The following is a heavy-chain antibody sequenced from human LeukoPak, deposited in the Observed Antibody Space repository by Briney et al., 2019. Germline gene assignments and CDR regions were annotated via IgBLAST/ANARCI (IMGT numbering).Heavy chain of an antibody. V-gene: IGHV3-30*04. D-gene: IGHD4-17*01. Sequence: GGSLRLSCAASGFTFSSYAMHWVRQAPGKGLEWVAVISYDGSNKYYADSVKGRFTISREKSKNTLYLQMNSLRAEDTAVYYCARDRDDYGDYLFDYWCQGTLVTVSS. J-gene: IGHJ4*02. CDR3: ARDRDDYGDYLFDY. CDR2: ISYDGSNK. CDR1: GFTFSSYA.